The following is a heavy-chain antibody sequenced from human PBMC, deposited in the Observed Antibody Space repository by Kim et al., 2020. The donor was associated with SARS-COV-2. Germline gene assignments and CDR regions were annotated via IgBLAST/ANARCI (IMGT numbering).Heavy chain of an antibody. V-gene: IGHV3-15*01. J-gene: IGHJ6*01. CDR2: IKSKTDGGTP. CDR3: TTATLEHQLIYYYYGMDV. CDR1: GFTFSNAW. Sequence: GGSLRLSCAASGFTFSNAWMSWVRQAPGKGLEWVARIKSKTDGGTPDYAAPVKRRFTISREDSKNTLYLQMNSLKTEDPAVYYCTTATLEHQLIYYYYGMDVWRQGTTLT. D-gene: IGHD1-1*01.